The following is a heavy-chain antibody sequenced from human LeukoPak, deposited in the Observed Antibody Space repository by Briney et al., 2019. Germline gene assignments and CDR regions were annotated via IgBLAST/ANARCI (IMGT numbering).Heavy chain of an antibody. V-gene: IGHV3-30-3*01. CDR3: ARDYQLLYGYYYYGMDV. D-gene: IGHD2-2*02. CDR1: GFTFSSYA. J-gene: IGHJ6*02. CDR2: ISYDGSNK. Sequence: GGSLRLSCAVSGFTFSSYAMHWVRQAPGKGLEWVAVISYDGSNKYYADSVKGRFTISRDNSKNTLYLQMNSLRAEDTAVYYCARDYQLLYGYYYYGMDVWGQGTTVTVSS.